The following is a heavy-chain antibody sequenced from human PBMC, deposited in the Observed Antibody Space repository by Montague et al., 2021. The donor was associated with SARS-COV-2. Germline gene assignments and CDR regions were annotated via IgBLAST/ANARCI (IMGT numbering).Heavy chain of an antibody. Sequence: PALAKPTQTFTLTCTFSGFSLRTSGMCVSWIRQPPGKALEWLALIDWDDDKYYSTSLKTRLTISKDTSKNQVVLTMTNMDPVDTATYYCARMVTIFSLGGYYYYYGMDVWGQGTTVTVSS. CDR1: GFSLRTSGMC. CDR2: IDWDDDK. V-gene: IGHV2-70*01. J-gene: IGHJ6*02. CDR3: ARMVTIFSLGGYYYYYGMDV. D-gene: IGHD3-9*01.